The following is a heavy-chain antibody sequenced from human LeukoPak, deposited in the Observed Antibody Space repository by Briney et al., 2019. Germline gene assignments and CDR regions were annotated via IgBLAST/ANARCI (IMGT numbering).Heavy chain of an antibody. CDR3: ARGGGLNV. CDR2: INHNGNVN. J-gene: IGHJ6*02. V-gene: IGHV3-7*03. CDR1: GFTFSSYW. Sequence: GGSLRLSCAASGFTFSSYWLNWARQAPGKGLEWVASINHNGNVNYYVDSVKGRFTISRDNAKNSLYLQMSNLRAEDTAVYFCARGGGLNVWGQGATVTVSS. D-gene: IGHD3-16*01.